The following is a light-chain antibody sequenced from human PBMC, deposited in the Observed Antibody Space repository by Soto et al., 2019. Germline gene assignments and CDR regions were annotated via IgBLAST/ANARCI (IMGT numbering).Light chain of an antibody. J-gene: IGKJ1*01. CDR2: KAS. CDR3: QQLNTYPET. V-gene: IGKV1-5*03. Sequence: DIQMTQSPSTLSGSVGDRVTITCRASQTISSWLAWYQQKPGKAPKLLIYKASTLKSGVPSRFSGSGSGTEFTLTISSLQPEDFATYYCQQLNTYPETFGQGTKVDIK. CDR1: QTISSW.